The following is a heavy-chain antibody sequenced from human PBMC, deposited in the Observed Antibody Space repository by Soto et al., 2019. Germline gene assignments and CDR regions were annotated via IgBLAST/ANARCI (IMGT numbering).Heavy chain of an antibody. V-gene: IGHV5-51*01. D-gene: IGHD2-15*01. CDR2: ICPSDSDI. Sequence: GESLKISCKGSGYTLISYWIGWVRQMPGEGLEWMGGICPSDSDIRYRASFQGKVTISADKSITTAYLQWSSLKAADTAMYYCVRSGTSSGRFSDFWGQGTLVTVSS. CDR3: VRSGTSSGRFSDF. J-gene: IGHJ4*02. CDR1: GYTLISYW.